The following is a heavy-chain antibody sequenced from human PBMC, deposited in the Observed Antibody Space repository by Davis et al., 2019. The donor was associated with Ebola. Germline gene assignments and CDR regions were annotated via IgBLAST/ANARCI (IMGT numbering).Heavy chain of an antibody. Sequence: ASVKVSCKTSGYTFTSYDINWVRQATGQGLEWMGWMKPNSGNTGYAQKFKGRVTMTRDTSISTAYMELSSLRSEDTAVYYCARARGQIVGAHDYWGQGTLVTVSS. CDR3: ARARGQIVGAHDY. J-gene: IGHJ4*02. V-gene: IGHV1-8*01. CDR1: GYTFTSYD. CDR2: MKPNSGNT. D-gene: IGHD1-26*01.